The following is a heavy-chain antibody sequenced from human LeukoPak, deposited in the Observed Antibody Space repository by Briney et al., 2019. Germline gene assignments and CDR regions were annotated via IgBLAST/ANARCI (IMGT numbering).Heavy chain of an antibody. V-gene: IGHV1-18*01. Sequence: ASVKVSCKTSGYTFTSYGINWVRQAPGQGLEWMGWISTSSGNTKYAQNIQGRVTLTTDTTTRTACMELRSLRSDDTAVYYCARGTVSGMDYYYMDVWGKGITVTVSS. CDR1: GYTFTSYG. CDR3: ARGTVSGMDYYYMDV. CDR2: ISTSSGNT. D-gene: IGHD4-11*01. J-gene: IGHJ6*03.